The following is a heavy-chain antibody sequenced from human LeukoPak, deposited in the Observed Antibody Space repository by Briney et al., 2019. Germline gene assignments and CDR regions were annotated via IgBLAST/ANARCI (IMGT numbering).Heavy chain of an antibody. CDR2: INHSGST. D-gene: IGHD2-2*01. CDR1: GGSFSGYY. V-gene: IGHV4-34*01. J-gene: IGHJ4*02. Sequence: SETLSLTCAVYGGSFSGYYWSWIRQPPGKGLEWIGEINHSGSTNYNPSLKSRITISVDTPKNQFSLKLSSVTAADTAVYYCARRPSDCSSTSCPGGSSDYWGQGTLVTVSS. CDR3: ARRPSDCSSTSCPGGSSDY.